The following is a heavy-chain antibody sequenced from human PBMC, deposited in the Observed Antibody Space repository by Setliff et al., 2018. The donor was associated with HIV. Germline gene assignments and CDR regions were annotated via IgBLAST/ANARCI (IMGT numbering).Heavy chain of an antibody. Sequence: GGSLRLSCAASGFTFSSYSMNWVRQAPGKGLEWVSAISGSGGSTYYADSVKGRFTISRDNSKNPLYLQMNSLRTEDTAVYYCARLGVVPADMDLFFAEYFHHWGQGTLVTVSS. V-gene: IGHV3-23*01. CDR1: GFTFSSYS. J-gene: IGHJ1*01. CDR3: ARLGVVPADMDLFFAEYFHH. D-gene: IGHD2-2*01. CDR2: ISGSGGST.